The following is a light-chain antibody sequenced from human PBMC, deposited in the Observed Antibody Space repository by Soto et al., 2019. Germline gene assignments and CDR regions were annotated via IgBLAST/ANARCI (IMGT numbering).Light chain of an antibody. CDR1: QTVSSY. J-gene: IGKJ4*01. CDR2: DAS. Sequence: VKTQSPVTLSESPGERATLSCGAGQTVSSYLAWYQQKPGQAPRLLIYDASNRATGIPARFSGSGSGTDFTLTISSLEPEDFAVYYCQQRSNWPLTFGGGTKVDI. CDR3: QQRSNWPLT. V-gene: IGKV3-11*01.